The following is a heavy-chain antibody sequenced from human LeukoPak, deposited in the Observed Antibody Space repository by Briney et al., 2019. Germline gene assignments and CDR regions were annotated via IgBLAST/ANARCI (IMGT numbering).Heavy chain of an antibody. D-gene: IGHD2-2*01. CDR3: ASVGSSTGTFDY. V-gene: IGHV4-39*01. Sequence: PSETLSLTRSVSGGSISSSSSYWGWIRQPPGKGLDWIGSIYYGGSTYDNPSLKSRVTISVDTSKNQFSLKLSSVTAADTAVYYCASVGSSTGTFDYWGQGTLVTVSS. CDR2: IYYGGST. J-gene: IGHJ4*02. CDR1: GGSISSSSSY.